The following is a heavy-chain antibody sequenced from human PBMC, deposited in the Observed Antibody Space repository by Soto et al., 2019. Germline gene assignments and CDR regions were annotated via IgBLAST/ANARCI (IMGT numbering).Heavy chain of an antibody. CDR3: VHYKLSGVTGSYALGFDP. J-gene: IGHJ5*02. V-gene: IGHV2-5*04. CDR2: IYWDDDK. D-gene: IGHD1-20*01. Sequence: QITLKESGPTLLKPTQTLTLTCTFSGFSLTTSGVGVGWIRQPPGKALEWLAVIYWDDDKRYSPALKTRLTITKAPSKNQVVVRMTNVDPVDTGTYFCVHYKLSGVTGSYALGFDPWGQGTLVTVSS. CDR1: GFSLTTSGVG.